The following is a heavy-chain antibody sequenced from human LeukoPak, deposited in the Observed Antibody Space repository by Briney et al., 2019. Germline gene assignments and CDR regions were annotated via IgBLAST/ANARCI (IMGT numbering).Heavy chain of an antibody. CDR1: GFTFSSYN. Sequence: GGSLRLSCAASGFTFSSYNMNWVRQAPGNGLEWVSSISSSSSYIYYADSVKGRFTISRDNAKNSLYLQMNSLRAEDTAVYNCAREGYCSGGSCYYGMDVWGQGTTVIVAS. D-gene: IGHD2-15*01. V-gene: IGHV3-21*01. CDR2: ISSSSSYI. CDR3: AREGYCSGGSCYYGMDV. J-gene: IGHJ6*02.